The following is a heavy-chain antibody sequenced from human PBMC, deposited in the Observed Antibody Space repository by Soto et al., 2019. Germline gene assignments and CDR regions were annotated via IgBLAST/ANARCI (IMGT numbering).Heavy chain of an antibody. D-gene: IGHD4-17*01. J-gene: IGHJ4*02. CDR1: GGSISSGDYY. Sequence: PSETLSLTCTVSGGSISSGDYYWSWIRQPPGKGLEWIGYIYYSGSTYYNPSLKSRVTISVDTSKNQFSLKLSSVTAADTAVYYCARDFRGYGGYPSFDYWGQGTLVTVSS. CDR2: IYYSGST. V-gene: IGHV4-30-4*01. CDR3: ARDFRGYGGYPSFDY.